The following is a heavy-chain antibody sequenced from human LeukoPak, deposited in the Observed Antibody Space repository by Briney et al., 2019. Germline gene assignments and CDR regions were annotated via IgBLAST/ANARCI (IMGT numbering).Heavy chain of an antibody. V-gene: IGHV1-2*02. CDR1: GYTFTGYY. D-gene: IGHD2-2*01. CDR2: FNPNSGGT. J-gene: IGHJ4*02. CDR3: ARDLGYCSSTSCYFDY. Sequence: ASVKVSCKASGYTFTGYYMHWVRQAPGQGLEWMGWFNPNSGGTNYAQKFQGRVTMTRDTSISTAYMELSRLRSDDTAVYYCARDLGYCSSTSCYFDYWGEGTLVTVSS.